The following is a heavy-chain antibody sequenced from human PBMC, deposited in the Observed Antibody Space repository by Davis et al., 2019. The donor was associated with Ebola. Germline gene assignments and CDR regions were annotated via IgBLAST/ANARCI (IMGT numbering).Heavy chain of an antibody. D-gene: IGHD2-15*01. J-gene: IGHJ5*02. V-gene: IGHV3-23*01. CDR2: ISGSGGST. Sequence: GESLKISCAASGFTFSSYAISWVRQAPGKGLEWVSAISGSGGSTYYADSVKGRFTMSRDNAKSTLYLQMNSLRAEDTAVYYCARGNRYCSGDTCANWFDPWGQGTLVTVSS. CDR1: GFTFSSYA. CDR3: ARGNRYCSGDTCANWFDP.